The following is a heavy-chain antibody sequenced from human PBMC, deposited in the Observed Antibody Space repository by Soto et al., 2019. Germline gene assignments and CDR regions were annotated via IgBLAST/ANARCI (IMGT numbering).Heavy chain of an antibody. CDR2: ISSSSSYI. Sequence: GGSLRLSCAASGFPFSSYSMHWVRQAPGKGLECVSSISSSSSYIYYADSVKGRFTISRDKARNSLDRQMNSLRAEDTAVYYCARDHEDIVVVVAATLSPYFDYWGQGTLVTVSS. CDR1: GFPFSSYS. D-gene: IGHD2-15*01. CDR3: ARDHEDIVVVVAATLSPYFDY. V-gene: IGHV3-21*01. J-gene: IGHJ4*02.